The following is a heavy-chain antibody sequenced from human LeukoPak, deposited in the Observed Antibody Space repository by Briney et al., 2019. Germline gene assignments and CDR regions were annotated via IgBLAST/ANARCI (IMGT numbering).Heavy chain of an antibody. Sequence: ASVRGSRQASGYSFTRNYIHWVGPAPGQGVGGVGWINPNTGGTNYAQKFKGRVLMTRDTSISTAYLELSSLKSDDTAVYYCARVGYCSRGVCYNYDYWGQGTQVTVSS. CDR3: ARVGYCSRGVCYNYDY. V-gene: IGHV1-2*02. CDR2: INPNTGGT. CDR1: GYSFTRNY. J-gene: IGHJ4*02. D-gene: IGHD2-8*01.